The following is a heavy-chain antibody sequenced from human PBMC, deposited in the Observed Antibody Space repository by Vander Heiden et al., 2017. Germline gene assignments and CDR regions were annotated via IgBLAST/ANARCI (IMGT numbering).Heavy chain of an antibody. J-gene: IGHJ6*02. CDR2: ISSNGTYI. CDR1: GFTFSFYS. V-gene: IGHV3-21*02. Sequence: EVQLVESGGGLVKPGGSLRLSCTASGFTFSFYSLSWVLRAPGKGLEWVSSISSNGTYIFYADSVKGRFTISRDNAKNSLSLQMTSLRAEDTAVYYCAREAGYSGYDYYYYYGMDVWGQGTTVTVSS. D-gene: IGHD5-12*01. CDR3: AREAGYSGYDYYYYYGMDV.